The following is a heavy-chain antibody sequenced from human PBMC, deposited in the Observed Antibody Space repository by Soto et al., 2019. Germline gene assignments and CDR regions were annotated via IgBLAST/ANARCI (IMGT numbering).Heavy chain of an antibody. CDR1: GYRFTTYW. CDR3: ARHEQLSPYYYVMAV. J-gene: IGHJ6*02. V-gene: IGHV5-51*01. D-gene: IGHD1-1*01. Sequence: ESLKISCKVSGYRFTTYWIAWVRQMPGKGLEWMGIIHPGDSDTRYSPSFQGQVTISADKSVGTAFLQWSRLKASDTATYYCARHEQLSPYYYVMAVWGQGTKVTVYS. CDR2: IHPGDSDT.